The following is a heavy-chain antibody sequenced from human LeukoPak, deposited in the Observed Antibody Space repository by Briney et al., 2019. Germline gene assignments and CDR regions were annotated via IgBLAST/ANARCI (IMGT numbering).Heavy chain of an antibody. D-gene: IGHD3-22*01. V-gene: IGHV4-39*01. CDR3: ARLSYSSGYYPFDY. CDR1: GGSISSSSDH. CDR2: LYYSGSS. Sequence: PSETLSLTCTVSGGSISSSSDHWGWIRQPPGKGLEWIGTLYYSGSSYYNPCLKSRVSISVDTSKNQFSLRLSSLTAADTAVYYCARLSYSSGYYPFDYWGQGTLVTVSS. J-gene: IGHJ4*02.